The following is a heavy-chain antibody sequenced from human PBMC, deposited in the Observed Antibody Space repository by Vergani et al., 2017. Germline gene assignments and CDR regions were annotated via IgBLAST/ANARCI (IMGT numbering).Heavy chain of an antibody. CDR2: LTASGSGI. J-gene: IGHJ4*02. D-gene: IGHD5-24*01. CDR3: AKSGWLQHFGAHYFDS. V-gene: IGHV3-11*04. Sequence: QVQLVESGGGLVKPGGSLRLSCAASGFSFSDHYMTWIRQAPGKGLEWVSGLTASGSGISYADSVRGRFTISRDNSKNTLFLQMDSLRAEDTAVYYCAKSGWLQHFGAHYFDSWGQGILVTVSS. CDR1: GFSFSDHY.